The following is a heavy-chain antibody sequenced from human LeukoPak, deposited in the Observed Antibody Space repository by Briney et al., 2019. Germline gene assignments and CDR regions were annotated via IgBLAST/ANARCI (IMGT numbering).Heavy chain of an antibody. D-gene: IGHD3-3*01. CDR2: INHSGST. CDR3: ARTGCLEWPRRLGTHGPPNWFDP. Sequence: SETLSLTCAVYAGSFSGYYWSWIRQPPGKGLEWTGEINHSGSTNYNPSLKSRVTISVDTSKNQFSLKLSSVTAADTAVYYCARTGCLEWPRRLGTHGPPNWFDPWGQGTLVTVSS. CDR1: AGSFSGYY. V-gene: IGHV4-34*01. J-gene: IGHJ5*02.